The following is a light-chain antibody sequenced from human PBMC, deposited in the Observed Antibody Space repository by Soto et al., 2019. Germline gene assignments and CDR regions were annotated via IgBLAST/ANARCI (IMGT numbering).Light chain of an antibody. CDR2: GAS. CDR1: QSVLYSSNNKNY. J-gene: IGKJ1*01. V-gene: IGKV4-1*01. CDR3: QQYGSSPLT. Sequence: DIVMTQSPDSLAVSLGERATVNCKSSQSVLYSSNNKNYLVWYQQRPGQAPRLLIYGASSRATGIPDRFSGGGSGTDFTLTISRLEPEDFAVYYCQQYGSSPLTFGQGTKVDIK.